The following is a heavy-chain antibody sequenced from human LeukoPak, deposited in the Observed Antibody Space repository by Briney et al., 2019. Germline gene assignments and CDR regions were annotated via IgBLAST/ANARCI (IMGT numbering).Heavy chain of an antibody. CDR1: GFTFSNYG. V-gene: IGHV3-30*18. Sequence: GGSLRLSCAASGFTFSNYGLHWVRQAPGKGLEWVAFMSYDGTHKYYADSARGRFTISRDNSKNTLFLQINSLRTEDTAVYYLGKDSAYGNCFDYWARETVVTVPS. CDR2: MSYDGTHK. J-gene: IGHJ4*02. CDR3: GKDSAYGNCFDY. D-gene: IGHD4-11*01.